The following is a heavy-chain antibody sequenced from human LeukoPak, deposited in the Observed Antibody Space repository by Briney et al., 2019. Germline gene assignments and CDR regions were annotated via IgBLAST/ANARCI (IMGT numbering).Heavy chain of an antibody. J-gene: IGHJ4*02. CDR2: IKDDGSEI. CDR3: AREWN. CDR1: GFTFRTDW. V-gene: IGHV3-7*01. Sequence: GGSLRLSCVASGFTFRTDWMSWVRQAPGKGPEWVASIKDDGSEIYYVDSVGGRFTISRDNAKNSLYLQMNSLRAEDTAVYYCAREWNWGQGSLVTVSS.